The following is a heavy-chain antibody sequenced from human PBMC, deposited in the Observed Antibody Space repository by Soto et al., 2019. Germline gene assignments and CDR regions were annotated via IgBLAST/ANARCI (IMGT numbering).Heavy chain of an antibody. D-gene: IGHD3-10*01. CDR2: IYFTGTT. CDR3: ARVRRIGMSGSPGDS. Sequence: EXLSLTSDVSGYAVRSRFYWAWIRKRPIKRLEWIGNIYFTGTTSYNPSLKTRVTMSVDTSKNQFSLRLSSVTAADTAVFYCARVRRIGMSGSPGDSWGQGTQVIVSS. J-gene: IGHJ4*02. V-gene: IGHV4-38-2*01. CDR1: GYAVRSRFY.